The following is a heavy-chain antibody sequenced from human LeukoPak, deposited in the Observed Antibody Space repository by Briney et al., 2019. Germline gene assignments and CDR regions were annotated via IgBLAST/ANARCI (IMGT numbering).Heavy chain of an antibody. CDR1: GGSISSYY. CDR2: IYTSGST. J-gene: IGHJ3*02. Sequence: SETLSLTCTVSGGSISSYYWSWLRQPAGKGLEWIGRIYTSGSTNYNPSLKSRVTISIDMSRNQFSLKLSSVTAADTALYYCARHFTYYYDSSGYPRDAFDIWGQGTTVTVSS. D-gene: IGHD3-22*01. V-gene: IGHV4-4*07. CDR3: ARHFTYYYDSSGYPRDAFDI.